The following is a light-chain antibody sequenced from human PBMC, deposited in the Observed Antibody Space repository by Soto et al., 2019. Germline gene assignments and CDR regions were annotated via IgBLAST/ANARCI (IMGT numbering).Light chain of an antibody. Sequence: DIQMTQSPSTLSASVGDRVTITCRASQSISSWLAWYQQKPGKAPNLLIYKAFSLESGVPSRFSVCGSGTEFTLTISSLQPDDFATYYCQHYNTYSWTFGQGTKVDIK. J-gene: IGKJ1*01. CDR3: QHYNTYSWT. CDR1: QSISSW. CDR2: KAF. V-gene: IGKV1-5*03.